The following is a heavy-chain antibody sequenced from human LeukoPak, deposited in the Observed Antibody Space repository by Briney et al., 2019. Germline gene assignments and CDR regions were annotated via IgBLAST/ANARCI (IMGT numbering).Heavy chain of an antibody. CDR2: ISYDGSNK. CDR3: ARGPMIVVVISLDLDY. J-gene: IGHJ4*02. V-gene: IGHV3-30-3*01. D-gene: IGHD3-22*01. CDR1: GFTFSSYA. Sequence: GGSLRLSCAASGFTFSSYAMHWVRQAPGKGLEWVAVISYDGSNKYYADSVKGRFTISRDNSKNTLYLRMNSLRAEDTAVYYCARGPMIVVVISLDLDYWGQGTLVTVSS.